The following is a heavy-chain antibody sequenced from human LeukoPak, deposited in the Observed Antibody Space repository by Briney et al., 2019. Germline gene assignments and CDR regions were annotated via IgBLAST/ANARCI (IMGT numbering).Heavy chain of an antibody. CDR3: ARVLNFGQQLVERQDY. Sequence: PSETLSLTCTVSGYSISSGYYWGWIRPPPGKGLEWIGIIYHSGSTYYNPSLKSRVTISVDTSKYQFSLKLNSVTAADTAVYYCARVLNFGQQLVERQDYWGQGTLVTVSS. V-gene: IGHV4-38-2*02. J-gene: IGHJ4*02. D-gene: IGHD6-13*01. CDR2: IYHSGST. CDR1: GYSISSGYY.